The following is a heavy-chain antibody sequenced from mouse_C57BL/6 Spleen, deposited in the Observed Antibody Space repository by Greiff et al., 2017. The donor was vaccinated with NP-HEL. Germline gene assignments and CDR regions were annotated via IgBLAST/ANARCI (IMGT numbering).Heavy chain of an antibody. CDR2: IDPSDSYT. CDR1: GYTFTSYW. J-gene: IGHJ2*01. CDR3: ARRGGRSYFDY. Sequence: VQLQQSGAELVKPGASVKLSCKASGYTFTSYWMQWVKQRPGQGLEWIGEIDPSDSYTNYNQKFKGKATLTVDTSSSTAYLQLSSLTSEDSAVYYCARRGGRSYFDYWGQGTTRTVSS. V-gene: IGHV1-50*01.